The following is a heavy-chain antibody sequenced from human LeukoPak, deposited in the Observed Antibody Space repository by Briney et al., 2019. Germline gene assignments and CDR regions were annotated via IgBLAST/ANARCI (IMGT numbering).Heavy chain of an antibody. Sequence: SETLSLTCTVSGGSISSGSYYWSWIRQPAGKGLEWIGRIYTSGSTNYNPSLKSRVTISVDTSKNQFSLKLSSVTAADTAVYYCARGVTRKSGLRDYYYGMDVWGQGTTVTVSS. CDR2: IYTSGST. V-gene: IGHV4-61*02. CDR1: GGSISSGSYY. CDR3: ARGVTRKSGLRDYYYGMDV. J-gene: IGHJ6*02. D-gene: IGHD4-17*01.